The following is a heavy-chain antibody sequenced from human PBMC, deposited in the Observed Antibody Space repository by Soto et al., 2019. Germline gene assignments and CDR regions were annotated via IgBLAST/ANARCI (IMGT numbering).Heavy chain of an antibody. V-gene: IGHV4-39*01. CDR3: ARLEGLATISYYFDY. J-gene: IGHJ4*02. Sequence: SETLSLTCCVSGDSINSDNYYWGWIRQPPGKGLEWIGSIYYRGNTYYNPSLKTRVTISLDKSKSQFSLKLNSVTAADSAVYFCARLEGLATISYYFDYWGQGTLVTVSS. D-gene: IGHD3-9*01. CDR2: IYYRGNT. CDR1: GDSINSDNYY.